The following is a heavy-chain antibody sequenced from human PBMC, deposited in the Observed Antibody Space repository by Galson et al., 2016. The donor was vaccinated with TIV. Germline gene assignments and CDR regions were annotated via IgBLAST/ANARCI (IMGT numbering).Heavy chain of an antibody. V-gene: IGHV4-59*01. CDR2: IHDIGMS. CDR3: ARVPGRAPDY. Sequence: ETLSLTCTISGDSLSSYYWSWFRQPPGKGLEWIGHIHDIGMSNNNPSLKSRVSISLDISNSQLSLRLASVTAGDTAVYYCARVPGRAPDYWSQGTLVAVSS. J-gene: IGHJ4*02. D-gene: IGHD1-14*01. CDR1: GDSLSSYY.